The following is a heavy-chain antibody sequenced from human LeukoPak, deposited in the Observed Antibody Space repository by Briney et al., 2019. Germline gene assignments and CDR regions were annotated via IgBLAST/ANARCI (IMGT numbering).Heavy chain of an antibody. D-gene: IGHD3-16*01. J-gene: IGHJ4*02. CDR3: ARGGSH. V-gene: IGHV3-7*01. CDR2: IKQDGSEK. CDR1: GFTFSNYW. Sequence: GGSLRLSCAASGFTFSNYWMNWVRQAPGKGLEWVANIKQDGSEKYYVDSVKGRFTISRDNAKNSLYLQMNSLRAEDTAVYYCARGGSHWGQGTLVTVS.